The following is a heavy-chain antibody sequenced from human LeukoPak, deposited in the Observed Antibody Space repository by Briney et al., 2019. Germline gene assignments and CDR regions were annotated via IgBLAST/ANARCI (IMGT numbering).Heavy chain of an antibody. CDR2: MNPNSGNT. CDR1: GYTFTSYD. Sequence: GASVKVSCKASGYTFTSYDINWVRQATGQGPEWMGWMNPNSGNTGYAQQFQGRVTMTRTTSRSTAYMELGSLRSDDTAVYYCARGWFGQLLQDYWGQGTLVTVSS. J-gene: IGHJ4*02. D-gene: IGHD3-10*01. V-gene: IGHV1-8*02. CDR3: ARGWFGQLLQDY.